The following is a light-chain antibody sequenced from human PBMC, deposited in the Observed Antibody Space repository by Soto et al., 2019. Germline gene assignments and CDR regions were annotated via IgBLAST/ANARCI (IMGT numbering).Light chain of an antibody. CDR1: QSTSSW. V-gene: IGKV1-5*01. Sequence: DIQMTQSPSTLSASVGDRVTITCRASQSTSSWLAWYLQKPGKAPKLLIYDASSLESGVPSRFSGSGSGTEFTLTISSLQPDDFATYYCQQYNSYSPTFGQGTKVEIK. CDR2: DAS. CDR3: QQYNSYSPT. J-gene: IGKJ1*01.